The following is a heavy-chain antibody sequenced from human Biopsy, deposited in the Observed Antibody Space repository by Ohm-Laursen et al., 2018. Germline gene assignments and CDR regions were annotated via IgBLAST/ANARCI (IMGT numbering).Heavy chain of an antibody. Sequence: SETLSLTCTVSGGSISSYYWNWIRQPAGKGLEWIGRIYTSGSTNFNPSLKSRVTMSIDTSKNQFSLRLSSVTAADTAVYYCAGAAFGPFDSWGQGALVTVSS. CDR2: IYTSGST. V-gene: IGHV4-4*07. D-gene: IGHD3-16*01. CDR3: AGAAFGPFDS. CDR1: GGSISSYY. J-gene: IGHJ4*02.